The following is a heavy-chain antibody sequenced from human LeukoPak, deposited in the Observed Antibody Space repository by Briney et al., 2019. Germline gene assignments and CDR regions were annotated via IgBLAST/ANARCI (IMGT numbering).Heavy chain of an antibody. CDR2: VDPEDGET. V-gene: IGHV1-69-2*01. CDR1: GYTFTDYY. J-gene: IGHJ3*02. CDR3: AAVSSYCSSTSCLGAFDI. D-gene: IGHD2-2*01. Sequence: ATVKISCKASGYTFTDYYMHWVQQAPGKGLEWMGRVDPEDGETIYAEKFQGRVTITADTSTDTAYMELSSLRSEDTAVYYCAAVSSYCSSTSCLGAFDIWGQGTMVTVSS.